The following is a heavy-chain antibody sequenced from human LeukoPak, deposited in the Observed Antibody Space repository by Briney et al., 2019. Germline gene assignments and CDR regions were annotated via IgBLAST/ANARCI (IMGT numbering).Heavy chain of an antibody. CDR2: ISSSSSYI. Sequence: GGSLRLSCAASGFTFSSYEMNWVRQAPGKGLEWVSSISSSSSYIYYADSVKGRFTISRDNAKNSLYLQMNSLRAEDTAVYYCASYCSSTSCYAGFDYWGQGTLVTVSS. CDR3: ASYCSSTSCYAGFDY. V-gene: IGHV3-21*01. CDR1: GFTFSSYE. D-gene: IGHD2-2*01. J-gene: IGHJ4*02.